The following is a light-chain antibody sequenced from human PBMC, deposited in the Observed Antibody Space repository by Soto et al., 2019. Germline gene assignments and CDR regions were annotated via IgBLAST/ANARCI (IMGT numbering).Light chain of an antibody. CDR1: SGSIASNY. Sequence: NFMLTQPHSVSESPGKTITISCTGSSGSIASNYVQWYHQRPGSAPTTVIYEDNERPSGVPDRFSGSIDSSSNSASLTISGLKTEDEAHYYCQSYDSSDHVVFGGGTKLTVL. V-gene: IGLV6-57*02. J-gene: IGLJ2*01. CDR3: QSYDSSDHVV. CDR2: EDN.